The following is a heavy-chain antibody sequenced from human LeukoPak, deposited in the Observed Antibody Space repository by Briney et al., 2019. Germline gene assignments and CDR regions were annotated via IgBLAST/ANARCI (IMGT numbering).Heavy chain of an antibody. J-gene: IGHJ5*02. V-gene: IGHV4-59*01. D-gene: IGHD3-16*01. CDR1: GGSISSYY. CDR2: IYYSGST. CDR3: ARWAGGMITFGGVPVSDNWFDP. Sequence: SETLSLTCTVPGGSISSYYWSWIRQPPGKGLEWIGYIYYSGSTNYNPSLKSRVTISVDTSKNQFSLKLSSVTAADTAVYYCARWAGGMITFGGVPVSDNWFDPWGQGTLVTVSS.